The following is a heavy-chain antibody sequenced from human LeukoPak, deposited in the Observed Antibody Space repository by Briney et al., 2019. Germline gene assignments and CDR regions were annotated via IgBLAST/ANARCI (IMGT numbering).Heavy chain of an antibody. J-gene: IGHJ6*02. D-gene: IGHD2-2*01. CDR2: ISYDGSNK. CDR3: ARDDLGDQLLYDTYYYYGMDV. Sequence: GGSLRLSCAASGFTFSSYAMHWVRQAPGKGLEWVAVISYDGSNKYYADSVKGRFTISRDNSKSTLYLQMNSLRAEDTAVYYCARDDLGDQLLYDTYYYYGMDVWGQGTTVTVSS. CDR1: GFTFSSYA. V-gene: IGHV3-30-3*01.